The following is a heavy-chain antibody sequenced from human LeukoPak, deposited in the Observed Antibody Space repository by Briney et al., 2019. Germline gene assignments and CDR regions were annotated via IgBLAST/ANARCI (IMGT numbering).Heavy chain of an antibody. D-gene: IGHD3-10*01. V-gene: IGHV3-33*01. Sequence: PGGSLRLSCAASGFTFSSYGMHWVRQAPGKGLEWVAVIWYDGSNKYYADSVKGRFTISRDNSKNTLYLQMNSLRAEVTAVYYCARAGGELLELRTRYYFDYWGQGTLVTVSS. CDR3: ARAGGELLELRTRYYFDY. CDR2: IWYDGSNK. J-gene: IGHJ4*02. CDR1: GFTFSSYG.